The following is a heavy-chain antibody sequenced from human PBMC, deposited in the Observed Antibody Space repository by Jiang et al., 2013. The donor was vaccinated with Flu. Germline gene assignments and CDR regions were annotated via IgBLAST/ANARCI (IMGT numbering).Heavy chain of an antibody. D-gene: IGHD3-22*01. CDR1: GFTFSSYS. J-gene: IGHJ4*02. V-gene: IGHV3-48*02. CDR2: ISSSSSTI. Sequence: VQLVESGGGLVQPGGSLRLSCAASGFTFSSYSMNWVRQAPGKGLEWVSYISSSSSTIYYADSVKGRFTISRDNAKNSLYLQMNSLRDEDTAVYYCARAEYYYDSSGYYYGGDFDYVGPGNPGHRLL. CDR3: ARAEYYYDSSGYYYGGDFDY.